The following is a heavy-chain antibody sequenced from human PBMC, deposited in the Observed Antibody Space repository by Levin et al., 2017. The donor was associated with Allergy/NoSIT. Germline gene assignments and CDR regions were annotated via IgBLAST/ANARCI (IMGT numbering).Heavy chain of an antibody. V-gene: IGHV5-51*01. J-gene: IGHJ4*02. CDR2: IFPSDSDT. CDR3: ARRDSDGSNSFDY. CDR1: GSSFTSYW. Sequence: GGSLRLSCQASGSSFTSYWFGWVRQRPGKGLEWMGLIFPSDSDTRVSPSFQGQIIMSVDKSISTAYLQWSSLKASDSAMYYCARRDSDGSNSFDYWGQGTLVTVSS. D-gene: IGHD4-23*01.